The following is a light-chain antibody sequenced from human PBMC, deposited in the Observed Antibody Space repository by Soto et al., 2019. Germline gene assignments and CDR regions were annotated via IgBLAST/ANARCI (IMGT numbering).Light chain of an antibody. CDR2: DAS. CDR3: QQYNDWPRCT. J-gene: IGKJ2*02. CDR1: QTVRNNY. V-gene: IGKV3-20*01. Sequence: EFVLTQSPGTLSLSPGERATLSCRASQTVRNNYLAWYQQKPGQAPRLLIYDASSRATGIPDRFSGGGSGTEFTLTISSLQSEDFAVYYCQQYNDWPRCTFGQGTKLEIK.